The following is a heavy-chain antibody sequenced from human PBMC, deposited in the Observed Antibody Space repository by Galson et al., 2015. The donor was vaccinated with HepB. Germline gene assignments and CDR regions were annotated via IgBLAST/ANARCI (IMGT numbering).Heavy chain of an antibody. CDR3: ARQRDSGYDLGPLDY. J-gene: IGHJ4*02. V-gene: IGHV3-23*01. CDR1: GFTFSTYA. D-gene: IGHD5-12*01. CDR2: ISGGGDST. Sequence: SLRLSCAASGFTFSTYAMSWVRQAPGKGLEWVSAISGGGDSTYYADSVKGRFIISRDNPKNTLYLQMHSLRAEDTALYYCARQRDSGYDLGPLDYWGQGTLVTVSS.